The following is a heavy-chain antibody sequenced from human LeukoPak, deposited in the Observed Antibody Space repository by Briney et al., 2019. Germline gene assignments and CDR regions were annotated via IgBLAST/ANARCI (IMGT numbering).Heavy chain of an antibody. CDR1: GFTFSSYS. Sequence: GGSLRLSCAASGFTFSSYSMNWVRQAPGKGLEWVSSISSSSSYIYYADSVKGRFTISRDNSKNTLHLQMNSLRAEDTAVYYCARDHPLGPLDYWGQGTLVTVSS. CDR2: ISSSSSYI. J-gene: IGHJ4*02. CDR3: ARDHPLGPLDY. V-gene: IGHV3-21*01.